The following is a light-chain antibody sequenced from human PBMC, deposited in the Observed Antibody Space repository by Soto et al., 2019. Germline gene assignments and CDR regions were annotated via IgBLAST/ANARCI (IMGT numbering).Light chain of an antibody. CDR1: TSDFGSYSL. J-gene: IGLJ1*01. Sequence: QSVLTQPASVSGSPGQSITISCTGTTSDFGSYSLVSWYQQHPGKVPKLLIYEVSKRPSGVSNRFSGSKSANTASLTISGLQAEDEADYYCCSYAGSGTPYVFGTGTKVTVL. CDR2: EVS. V-gene: IGLV2-23*02. CDR3: CSYAGSGTPYV.